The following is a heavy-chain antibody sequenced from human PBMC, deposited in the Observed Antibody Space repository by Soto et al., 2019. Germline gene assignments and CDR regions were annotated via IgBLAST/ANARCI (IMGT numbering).Heavy chain of an antibody. V-gene: IGHV5-51*01. Sequence: ASLKISCKGSRNSATTYYIAWMPPIPGKDMEWMGIIYPGDSDTRYSPSFQGQVTISADNSISTAYLQWTSLKASDTALHYCSRSVASIIIFGVGILGGQHDYCGRGTLVPVSS. CDR1: RNSATTYY. J-gene: IGHJ4*02. D-gene: IGHD3-3*01. CDR2: IYPGDSDT. CDR3: SRSVASIIIFGVGILGGQHDY.